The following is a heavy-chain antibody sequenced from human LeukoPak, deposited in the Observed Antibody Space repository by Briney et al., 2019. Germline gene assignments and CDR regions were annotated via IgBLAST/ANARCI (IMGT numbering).Heavy chain of an antibody. V-gene: IGHV3-21*01. CDR2: ISSSSSHI. CDR3: ARVPDRYCGGDCYSI. CDR1: GFTFSSYE. D-gene: IGHD2-21*02. J-gene: IGHJ4*02. Sequence: GGSLRLSCAASGFTFSSYEMNWVRQAPGKGLEWVSSISSSSSHIYYADSVKGRFTISRDNAKNSLYLQMNSLRAEDTAVYYCARVPDRYCGGDCYSIWGQGTLVTVSS.